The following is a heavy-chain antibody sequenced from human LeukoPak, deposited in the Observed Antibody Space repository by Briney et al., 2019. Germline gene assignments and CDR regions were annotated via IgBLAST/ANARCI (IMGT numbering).Heavy chain of an antibody. CDR2: IYHSGST. V-gene: IGHV4-38-2*02. J-gene: IGHJ4*02. D-gene: IGHD4-17*01. CDR1: GYSISSGYY. CDR3: ARGSYGDYPGGFDY. Sequence: RSSETLSLTCTVSGYSISSGYYWGWIRQPPGKGLEWIGSIYHSGSTYYNPSLKSRVTISVDTSKNQFSLKLSSVTAADTAVYYCARGSYGDYPGGFDYWGQGTLVTVSS.